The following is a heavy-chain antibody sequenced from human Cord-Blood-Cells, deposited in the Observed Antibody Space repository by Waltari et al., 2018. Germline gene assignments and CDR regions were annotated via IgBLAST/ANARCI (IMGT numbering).Heavy chain of an antibody. Sequence: QVQLVQSGAGVKKPGSSVKVSCKASGGTFSSYAISWVRQAPGQGLEWKGGIIPILCTANVAQKFQGRVTITADESTSTAYMGLSSLRAEDTAVYYCARPSQYCSSTSCYAFDIWGQGTMVTVSS. D-gene: IGHD2-2*01. CDR3: ARPSQYCSSTSCYAFDI. J-gene: IGHJ3*02. V-gene: IGHV1-69*01. CDR2: IIPILCTA. CDR1: GGTFSSYA.